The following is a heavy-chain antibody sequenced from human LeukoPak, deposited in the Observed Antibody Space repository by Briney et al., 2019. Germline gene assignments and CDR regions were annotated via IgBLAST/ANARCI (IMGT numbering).Heavy chain of an antibody. CDR3: AREKFDS. CDR2: VSYEGTIK. CDR1: GFAFSNFA. Sequence: PGRSLRLSCAASGFAFSNFAMHWVRQAPGKGLEWVAVVSYEGTIKYYSDSAEGRFTISRDNSNSLISLQMNDLTTEDTAVYYCAREKFDSWGQGTLVTVSS. V-gene: IGHV3-30*14. J-gene: IGHJ5*01.